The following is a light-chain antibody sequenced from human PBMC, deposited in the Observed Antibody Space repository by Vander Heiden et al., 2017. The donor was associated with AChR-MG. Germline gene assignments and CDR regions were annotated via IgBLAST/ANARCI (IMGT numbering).Light chain of an antibody. CDR1: QSVNSY. CDR2: GAS. V-gene: IGKV3-11*01. J-gene: IGKJ2*03. Sequence: EIVLTQSPATLSLAPGERAILSCRASQSVNSYLVWYQQKAGQAPRLLIYGASNRATDIQARFSGSGSGTDFSLTIASLEPEDFAVYYCQDRNNGPPKYSFGQGTKLEI. CDR3: QDRNNGPPKYS.